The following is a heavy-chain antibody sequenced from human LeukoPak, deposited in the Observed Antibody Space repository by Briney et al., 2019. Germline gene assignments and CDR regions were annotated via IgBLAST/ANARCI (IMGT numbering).Heavy chain of an antibody. J-gene: IGHJ4*02. CDR2: IYYSGST. CDR1: GGSISSYY. CDR3: ARSIVVVPAAKATFDY. Sequence: SETLSLTCTVSGGSISSYYWSWIRQPPGKGLEWIGYIYYSGSTNYNPSLKTRVTISVDTSKNQFSLKLSSVTAADTAVCYCARSIVVVPAAKATFDYWGQGTLVTVSS. V-gene: IGHV4-59*01. D-gene: IGHD2-2*01.